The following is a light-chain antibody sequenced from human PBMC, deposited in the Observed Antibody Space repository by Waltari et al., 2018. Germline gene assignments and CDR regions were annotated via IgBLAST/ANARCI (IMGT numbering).Light chain of an antibody. CDR1: QSVLSTSTGKSY. V-gene: IGKV4-1*01. J-gene: IGKJ1*01. CDR2: WAS. CDR3: QQYYDTPWT. Sequence: DIVMVQSPDSLAVSLGERATINCGSSQSVLSTSTGKSYLAWYQQKPGQPPKLLIYWASTRESGVPDRFSGSGSGTDFTLTISSLQAEDVAVYYCQQYYDTPWTFGQGTKVEIK.